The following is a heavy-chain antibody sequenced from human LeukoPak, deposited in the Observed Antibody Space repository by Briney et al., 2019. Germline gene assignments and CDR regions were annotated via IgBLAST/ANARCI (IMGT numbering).Heavy chain of an antibody. CDR2: IKGKIDGGTT. D-gene: IGHD4-17*01. CDR1: GFIFSRYW. CDR3: TTYGEVF. Sequence: GGSLRLSCATSGFIFSRYWMSWVRQAPGKGLEWVGRIKGKIDGGTTDYAASVKGRFIISRDDSKNMLYLQMNTLKTEDTAVYYCTTYGEVFWGQGTLVTVSS. J-gene: IGHJ4*02. V-gene: IGHV3-15*01.